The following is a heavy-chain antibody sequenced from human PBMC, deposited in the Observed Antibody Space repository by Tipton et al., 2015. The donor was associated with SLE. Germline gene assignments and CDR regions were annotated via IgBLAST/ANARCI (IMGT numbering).Heavy chain of an antibody. V-gene: IGHV4-59*01. Sequence: TLSLTCSVSGGSIRGNYWSWIRQPPGKGLEWIGYIYESGSTNYNYSLKSRVTISADMSKNQVSLTLNSLTATDTAVYFCARTRYYYMDVWGKGTTVIVSS. J-gene: IGHJ6*03. CDR3: ARTRYYYMDV. CDR2: IYESGST. CDR1: GGSIRGNY.